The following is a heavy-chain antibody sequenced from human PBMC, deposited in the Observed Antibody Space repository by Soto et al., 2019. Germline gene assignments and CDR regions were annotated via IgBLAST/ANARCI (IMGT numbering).Heavy chain of an antibody. CDR2: IWYDGSNK. D-gene: IGHD6-19*01. V-gene: IGHV3-33*01. CDR3: ARDGPSRIAVAGTEIDY. Sequence: GGSLRLSCAASGFTFSSYGMHWVRQAPGKGLEWVAVIWYDGSNKYYADSVKGRFTISRDNSKNTLYLQMNSLRAEDTAVYYCARDGPSRIAVAGTEIDYWGQGTLVTVSS. J-gene: IGHJ4*02. CDR1: GFTFSSYG.